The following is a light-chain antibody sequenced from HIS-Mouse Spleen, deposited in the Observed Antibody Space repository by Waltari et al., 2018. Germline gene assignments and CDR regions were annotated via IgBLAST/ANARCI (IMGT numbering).Light chain of an antibody. Sequence: QSAMTQPASVSGSPGQSITISCTGTSSDDGGYNYVSWYQQPPAKAPKLMIFDVSNRPSRVSSRFSGSMSGNTASLSISKLQAKDEANNYCSSYTSSSTLICGGGTKLTDL. V-gene: IGLV2-14*03. J-gene: IGLJ2*01. CDR2: DVS. CDR3: SSYTSSSTLI. CDR1: SSDDGGYNY.